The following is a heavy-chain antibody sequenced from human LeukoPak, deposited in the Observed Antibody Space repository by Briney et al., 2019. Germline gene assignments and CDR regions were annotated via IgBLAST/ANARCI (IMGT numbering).Heavy chain of an antibody. V-gene: IGHV1-2*02. CDR1: GYTITDYY. Sequence: ASVTVSFTASGYTITDYYIHWVRQAPGQGLEWMGWINPNSGGTNYAQTFEGRVTMTTDTSINTAYVELTSLTSDDAAVYFCARAHYLRLYFFDYWGQGTLVTVSS. CDR2: INPNSGGT. D-gene: IGHD3-10*01. CDR3: ARAHYLRLYFFDY. J-gene: IGHJ4*02.